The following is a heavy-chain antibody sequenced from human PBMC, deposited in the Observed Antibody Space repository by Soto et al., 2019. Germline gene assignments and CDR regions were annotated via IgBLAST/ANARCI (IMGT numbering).Heavy chain of an antibody. CDR1: GVSFNNNG. CDR2: VSPPFRTS. D-gene: IGHD3-10*01. J-gene: IGHJ6*02. Sequence: QVQLVQSGAEVKKPGSSVKVSCKHSGVSFNNNGIGWVRQAPGHGLEWMGGVSPPFRTSNYARKFQGRISITADASTGTVNMELSSLTSEDTVQYYCARVLYYGSGSYSPYGMDVWGQGTTVTVSS. V-gene: IGHV1-69*01. CDR3: ARVLYYGSGSYSPYGMDV.